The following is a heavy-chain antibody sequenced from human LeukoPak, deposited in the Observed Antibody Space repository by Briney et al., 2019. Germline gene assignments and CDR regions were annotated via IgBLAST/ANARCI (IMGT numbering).Heavy chain of an antibody. Sequence: PGGSLRLSCAVSGFTFSSYAMSWVRQAPGKGLEWVSAISGSGGSTYYADSVKGRFTISRDNSKNTLYLQMNSLRAEDTAVYYCAKELDGYSSGWNYFDYWGQGTLVTVTS. D-gene: IGHD6-19*01. J-gene: IGHJ4*02. CDR2: ISGSGGST. CDR3: AKELDGYSSGWNYFDY. CDR1: GFTFSSYA. V-gene: IGHV3-23*01.